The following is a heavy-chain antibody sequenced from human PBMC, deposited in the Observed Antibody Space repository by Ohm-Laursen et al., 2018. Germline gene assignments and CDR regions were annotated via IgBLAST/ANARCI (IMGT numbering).Heavy chain of an antibody. J-gene: IGHJ3*02. V-gene: IGHV3-23*01. CDR3: ARDRGTMIVVYHAFDI. D-gene: IGHD3-22*01. CDR2: ISASGGDT. Sequence: SLRLSCAASGFTFSNYAMSWVHQAPGKGLEWVSTISASGGDTYHADSVKGRFTISRDNAKNSLYLQMNSLRAEDTAVYYCARDRGTMIVVYHAFDIWGQGTTVTVSS. CDR1: GFTFSNYA.